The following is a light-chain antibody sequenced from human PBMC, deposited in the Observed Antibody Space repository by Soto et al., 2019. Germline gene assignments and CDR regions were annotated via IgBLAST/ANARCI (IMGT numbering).Light chain of an antibody. CDR1: RSDVGSYNL. CDR2: EVS. V-gene: IGLV2-23*02. CDR3: CSYAGTS. J-gene: IGLJ1*01. Sequence: QSALTQPASVSGSPGQSITISCTGTRSDVGSYNLVSWYQQHPGKAPKLMIYEVSKRPSGVSNRFSGSKSGNTASLTISGLQAEDEADYYCCSYAGTSFGTGTKLTVL.